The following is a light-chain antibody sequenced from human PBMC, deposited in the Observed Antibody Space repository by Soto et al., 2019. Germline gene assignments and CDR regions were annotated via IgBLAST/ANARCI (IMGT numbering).Light chain of an antibody. CDR1: SSDVGGYNY. J-gene: IGLJ1*01. CDR2: EVS. CDR3: SSYTGSSTYV. Sequence: QSVLTQPASVSGSHGQSITISCTGTSSDVGGYNYVSWYQHHPGKAPKLMIYEVSNRPSGLSNRFSGSKSGNTASLTISGLQAEDEADYYCSSYTGSSTYVFGTGTKVTVL. V-gene: IGLV2-14*01.